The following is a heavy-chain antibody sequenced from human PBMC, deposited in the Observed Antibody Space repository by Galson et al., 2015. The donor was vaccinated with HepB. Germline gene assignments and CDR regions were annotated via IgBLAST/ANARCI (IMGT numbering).Heavy chain of an antibody. CDR2: IYTSGST. D-gene: IGHD3-3*01. CDR3: ARARVTIFGVDYNWFDP. Sequence: TLSLTCTVSGGSISSGSYYWSWIRQPAGKGLEWIGRIYTSGSTNYNPSLKSRVTMSVDTSKNQFSLKLSSVTAADTAVYYCARARVTIFGVDYNWFDPWGQGTLVTVSS. V-gene: IGHV4-61*02. J-gene: IGHJ5*02. CDR1: GGSISSGSYY.